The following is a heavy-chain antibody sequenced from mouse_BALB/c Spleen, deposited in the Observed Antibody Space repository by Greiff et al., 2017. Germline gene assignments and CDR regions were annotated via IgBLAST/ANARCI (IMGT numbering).Heavy chain of an antibody. CDR3: ARSRWNWYFDV. J-gene: IGHJ1*01. V-gene: IGHV3-2*02. Sequence: EVQLVESGPGLVKPSQSLSLTCTVTGYSITSDYAWNWIRQFPGNKLEWMGYISYSGSTSYNPSLKSRISITRDTSKNQFFLQLNSVTTEDTATYYCARSRWNWYFDVWGAGTTVTVSS. CDR2: ISYSGST. CDR1: GYSITSDYA. D-gene: IGHD1-1*02.